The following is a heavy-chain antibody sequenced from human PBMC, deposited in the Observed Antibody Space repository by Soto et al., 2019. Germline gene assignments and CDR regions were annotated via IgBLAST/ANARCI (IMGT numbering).Heavy chain of an antibody. CDR3: ARVRQLVGYFYYYMDV. Sequence: GASVKVSCKASGGTFSSYTISWVRQAPGQGLEWMGRIIPFIGIANYSQKLQGRVTITTDTSTSTAYMELRCLRSDDTAVYYCARVRQLVGYFYYYMDVWGKGTTVTVSS. CDR2: IIPFIGIA. CDR1: GGTFSSYT. D-gene: IGHD6-6*01. J-gene: IGHJ6*03. V-gene: IGHV1-69*02.